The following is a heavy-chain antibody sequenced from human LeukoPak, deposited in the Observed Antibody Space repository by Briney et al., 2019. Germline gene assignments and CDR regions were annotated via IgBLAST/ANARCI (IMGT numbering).Heavy chain of an antibody. Sequence: PSETLSLTCTVSGGSISSYYWSWIRQPPGKALEYIGYIYYSGSTNYNPSLKSRVTISIDTFKNQFSLKLRSVTAADTAMYYCARGTLRIAAALFDPWGQGTLVTVSS. J-gene: IGHJ5*02. CDR1: GGSISSYY. CDR3: ARGTLRIAAALFDP. D-gene: IGHD6-13*01. CDR2: IYYSGST. V-gene: IGHV4-59*01.